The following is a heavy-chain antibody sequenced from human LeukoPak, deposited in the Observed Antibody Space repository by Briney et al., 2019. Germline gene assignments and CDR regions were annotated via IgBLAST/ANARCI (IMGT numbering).Heavy chain of an antibody. J-gene: IGHJ5*02. CDR2: IYTSGST. CDR1: GGSISSGSYY. CDR3: ARDGGRGALAYCGGDCYLRGIFDP. V-gene: IGHV4-61*02. Sequence: PSETLSLTCTVSGGSISSGSYYWSWIRQPAGKGLEWIGRIYTSGSTNYNPSLKSRVTISVDTSKNQFSLKLSSVTAADTAVYYCARDGGRGALAYCGGDCYLRGIFDPWGQGTLVTVSS. D-gene: IGHD2-21*02.